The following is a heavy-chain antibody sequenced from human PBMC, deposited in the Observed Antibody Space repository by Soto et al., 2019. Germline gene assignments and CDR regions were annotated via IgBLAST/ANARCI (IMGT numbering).Heavy chain of an antibody. CDR2: IYYSGST. CDR3: ARIPDSSSTPNGGLDY. Sequence: QVQLQESGPGLVKPSETLSLTCTVSGGSVSSGSYYWSWIRQPPGKGLEWIGYIYYSGSTNYNPSLKSRVTISVDTSKNQFPLKLSSVTAADTAVYYCARIPDSSSTPNGGLDYWGPGTLVTVSS. V-gene: IGHV4-61*01. D-gene: IGHD6-13*01. CDR1: GGSVSSGSYY. J-gene: IGHJ4*02.